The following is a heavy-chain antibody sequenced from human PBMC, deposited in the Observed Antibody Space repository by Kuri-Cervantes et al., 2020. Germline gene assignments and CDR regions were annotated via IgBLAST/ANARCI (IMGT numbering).Heavy chain of an antibody. V-gene: IGHV1-46*01. CDR3: AREGYGDYVLMPDRIKFFDY. CDR2: INPSGGST. CDR1: GYTFTSYY. D-gene: IGHD4-17*01. J-gene: IGHJ4*02. Sequence: ASVKVSCKASGYTFTSYYMHWVRQAPGQGLEWMEIINPSGGSTSYAQKFQGRVTMTRDTSTSTVYMELSSLRSEDTAVYYCAREGYGDYVLMPDRIKFFDYWGQGTLVTVSS.